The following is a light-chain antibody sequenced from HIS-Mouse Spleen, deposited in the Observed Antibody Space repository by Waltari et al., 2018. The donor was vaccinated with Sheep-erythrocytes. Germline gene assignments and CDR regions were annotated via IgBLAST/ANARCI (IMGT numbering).Light chain of an antibody. V-gene: IGLV2-23*01. CDR1: SSDVGSYNR. Sequence: QSALTQPASVSGSPGQPITISCTGTSSDVGSYNRVYGYQQPPGTAPKLMIYEGSKRPSGVSNRFSGSKSGNTASLTISGLQAEDEADYYCCSYAGSSTPWVFGGGTKLTVL. CDR3: CSYAGSSTPWV. CDR2: EGS. J-gene: IGLJ3*02.